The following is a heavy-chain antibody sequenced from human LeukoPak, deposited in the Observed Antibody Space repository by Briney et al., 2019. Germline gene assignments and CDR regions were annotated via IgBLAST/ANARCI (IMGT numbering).Heavy chain of an antibody. V-gene: IGHV3-9*01. J-gene: IGHJ4*02. CDR1: GFTFSSYG. CDR2: ISWNSGSI. D-gene: IGHD3-16*01. Sequence: GGSLRLSCAASGFTFSSYGMHWVRQAPGKGLEWVSGISWNSGSIGYADSVKGRFTISRDNAKNSLYLQMNSLRAEDTALYYCAKAGGKGLDYWGQGTLVTVSS. CDR3: AKAGGKGLDY.